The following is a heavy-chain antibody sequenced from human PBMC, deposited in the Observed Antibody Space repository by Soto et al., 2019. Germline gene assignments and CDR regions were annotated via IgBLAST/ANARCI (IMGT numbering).Heavy chain of an antibody. J-gene: IGHJ4*02. Sequence: VQLLESGGGLVQPGGSLRLSCAASGFTFSSYAMSWVRQAPGKGLEWVSAISGSGGSTYYADSVKGRFTISRDNSKNTLYLQMNSLRAEDTAVYYCAKMEGGVNLGELSPYFDYWGQGTLVTVSS. V-gene: IGHV3-23*01. CDR3: AKMEGGVNLGELSPYFDY. CDR1: GFTFSSYA. CDR2: ISGSGGST. D-gene: IGHD3-16*02.